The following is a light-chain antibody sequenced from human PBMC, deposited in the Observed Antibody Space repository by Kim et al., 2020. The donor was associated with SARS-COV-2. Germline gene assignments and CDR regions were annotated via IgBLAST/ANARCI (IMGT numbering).Light chain of an antibody. V-gene: IGLV1-47*02. CDR2: SNN. J-gene: IGLJ3*02. CDR1: SSNIGSHS. CDR3: AAWDDSLSGWV. Sequence: QSVLTQPPSASGAPGQRVTISCSGSSSNIGSHSVYWYQQLPGTAPKLLIYSNNQRPSGVPDRFSGSRSGTSASLAISGLRSEDEADYYCAAWDDSLSGWVFGGGTQLTVL.